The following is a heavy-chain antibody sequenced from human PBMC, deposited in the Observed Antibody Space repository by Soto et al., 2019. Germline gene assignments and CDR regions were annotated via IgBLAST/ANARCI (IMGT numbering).Heavy chain of an antibody. CDR1: GFTFSSHS. V-gene: IGHV3-21*01. CDR2: ISSSGSYI. J-gene: IGHJ4*02. CDR3: ASIPGGPPLRYFGY. D-gene: IGHD3-10*01. Sequence: SLRLSCAASGFTFSSHSMNWVRQAPGKGLEWVSSISSSGSYIYYADSLNGRFAISRDNAKNSLYLQMNSLRAEDTAVYYCASIPGGPPLRYFGYWGQGTLVTVSS.